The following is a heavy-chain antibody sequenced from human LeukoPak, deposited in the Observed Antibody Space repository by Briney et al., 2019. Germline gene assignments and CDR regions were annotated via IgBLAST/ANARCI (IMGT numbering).Heavy chain of an antibody. CDR2: ISAYNGNT. CDR3: ARSPGGGYGIWFDP. J-gene: IGHJ5*02. CDR1: GYTLTELS. Sequence: GASVKVSCKVSGYTLTELSMHWVRQAPGQGLEWMGWISAYNGNTNYTQKLQGRVTMTTDTSTSTAYMELRSLRSDDTAVYYCARSPGGGYGIWFDPWGQGTLVTVSS. V-gene: IGHV1-18*01. D-gene: IGHD5-12*01.